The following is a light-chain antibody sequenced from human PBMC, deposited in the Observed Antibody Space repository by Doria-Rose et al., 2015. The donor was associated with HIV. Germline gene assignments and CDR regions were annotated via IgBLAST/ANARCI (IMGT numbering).Light chain of an antibody. V-gene: IGKV3-20*01. CDR3: HQYGTSWT. CDR1: QSFSSTY. J-gene: IGKJ1*01. CDR2: DGS. Sequence: DIVLTQSPGTLSLSPGERATLSCRASQSFSSTYLAWYQQKPGHAPSLLIYDGSTRATGIPDRFSASGSGTDFTLTINRLEPEDFALYYCHQYGTSWTFGQGTKVEI.